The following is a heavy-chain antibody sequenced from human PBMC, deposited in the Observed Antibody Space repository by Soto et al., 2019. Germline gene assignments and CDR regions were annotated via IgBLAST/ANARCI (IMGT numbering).Heavy chain of an antibody. Sequence: EVQLLESGGGLVQPGGSLRLSCAASGFTFSNFVMSWVRRAPGKGLEWVSAIGGTSGSTYYADSVKGRFTISRDNSKDNFVLQMSSRGAEATALYYCGKRRGAGPFDPWGRGPLVTGSS. CDR3: GKRRGAGPFDP. CDR2: IGGTSGST. D-gene: IGHD1-26*01. CDR1: GFTFSNFV. J-gene: IGHJ2*01. V-gene: IGHV3-23*01.